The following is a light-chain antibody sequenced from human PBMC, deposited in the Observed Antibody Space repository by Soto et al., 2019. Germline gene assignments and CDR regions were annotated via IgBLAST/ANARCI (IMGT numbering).Light chain of an antibody. CDR1: QSVSNN. CDR2: GAS. Sequence: EIVMTQSPATLSVSPGERATLSCRASQSVSNNLAWYQKKPGQAPRLLIYGASTRATGIPARFSGSGSGTEFTLTISSLQSEDIAVYYCQQYNNWWTFGQGNKVEIK. J-gene: IGKJ1*01. CDR3: QQYNNWWT. V-gene: IGKV3-15*01.